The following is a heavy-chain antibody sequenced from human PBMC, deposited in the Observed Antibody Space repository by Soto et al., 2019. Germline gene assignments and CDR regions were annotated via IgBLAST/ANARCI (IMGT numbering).Heavy chain of an antibody. Sequence: PWGSLRLSCAASGFTFSSYAMSWVRQAPGKGLEWVSAISGSGGSTYYADSVKGRFTISRDNSKNTLYLQMNSLRAEDTAVYYCAKDILPHSSSWYGGALNYYYGMDVWGQGTTVTVSS. CDR3: AKDILPHSSSWYGGALNYYYGMDV. CDR1: GFTFSSYA. D-gene: IGHD6-13*01. J-gene: IGHJ6*02. V-gene: IGHV3-23*01. CDR2: ISGSGGST.